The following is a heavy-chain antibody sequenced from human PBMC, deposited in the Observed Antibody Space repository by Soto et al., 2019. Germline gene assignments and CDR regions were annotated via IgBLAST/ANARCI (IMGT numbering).Heavy chain of an antibody. J-gene: IGHJ4*02. CDR1: GFTFSSYA. D-gene: IGHD3-9*01. Sequence: SLRPSCAASGFTFSSYAMSCVRHAPGKGLEWVSAISGSGGSTYYADSVKGRFTISRDNSKNTLYLQMNSLRAEDTAVYYCANGGDGYCENLTCYCPGLPPPDYWGQGTLVTVSS. V-gene: IGHV3-23*01. CDR2: ISGSGGST. CDR3: ANGGDGYCENLTCYCPGLPPPDY.